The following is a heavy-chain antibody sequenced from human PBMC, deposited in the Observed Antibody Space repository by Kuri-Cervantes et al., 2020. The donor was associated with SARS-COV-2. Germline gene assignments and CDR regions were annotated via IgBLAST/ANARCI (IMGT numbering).Heavy chain of an antibody. CDR3: TRAGYDNSGYYYSFDF. Sequence: SETLSPTCTVSGGSISSHYWSWIRQPPGKGLEWIGYVYSSGSTNYSPSLKSRVTMSVDTSKNQFSLKLTSVTAADTAVYYCTRAGYDNSGYYYSFDFWGQGTLVTVSS. CDR1: GGSISSHY. CDR2: VYSSGST. V-gene: IGHV4-59*11. J-gene: IGHJ4*02. D-gene: IGHD3-22*01.